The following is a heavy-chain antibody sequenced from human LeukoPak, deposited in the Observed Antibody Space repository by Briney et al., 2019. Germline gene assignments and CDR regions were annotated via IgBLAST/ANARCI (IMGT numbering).Heavy chain of an antibody. CDR1: GGSINYYY. J-gene: IGHJ4*02. CDR2: IYYSGGT. Sequence: SETLSLTCTVSGGSINYYYWMWIRQPPGKGLEWIGYIYYSGGTRYNPSLKSRVTMLVDTSKNQFSLKLTAVTAADTAVYYCARETPGAGHFDYWGQGSLVTVSS. CDR3: ARETPGAGHFDY. V-gene: IGHV4-59*01. D-gene: IGHD7-27*01.